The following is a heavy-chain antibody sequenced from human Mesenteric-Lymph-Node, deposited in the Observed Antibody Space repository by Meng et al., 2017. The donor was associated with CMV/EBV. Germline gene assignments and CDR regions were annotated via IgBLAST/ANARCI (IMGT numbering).Heavy chain of an antibody. CDR2: ISGGGFDT. V-gene: IGHV3-23*01. CDR1: GFTFGSYA. J-gene: IGHJ4*02. D-gene: IGHD3-16*01. Sequence: LSWAASGFTFGSYALSWVRQAPGKGLEWVSTISGGGFDTYYTDSVKGRFTISRGISKSTLYLQMNSLRAEDTAVYYCARDPRWGIDYWGQGTLVTVSS. CDR3: ARDPRWGIDY.